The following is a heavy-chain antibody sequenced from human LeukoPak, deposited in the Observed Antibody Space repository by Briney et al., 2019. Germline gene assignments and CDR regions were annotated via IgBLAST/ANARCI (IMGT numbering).Heavy chain of an antibody. Sequence: SETLSLTCTVSGGSISSSSYYWGWIRQPPGKGLEWIGSIYYSGSTYYNPSLKSRVTISVDTSKNQFSLKLSSVTAADTAVYYCASLRYFDWLREGYWFDPWGQGTLVTVSS. CDR2: IYYSGST. CDR3: ASLRYFDWLREGYWFDP. V-gene: IGHV4-39*01. D-gene: IGHD3-9*01. J-gene: IGHJ5*02. CDR1: GGSISSSSYY.